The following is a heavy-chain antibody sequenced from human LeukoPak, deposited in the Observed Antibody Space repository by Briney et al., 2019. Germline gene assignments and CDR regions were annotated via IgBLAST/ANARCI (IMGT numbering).Heavy chain of an antibody. CDR2: ISYDGSNK. CDR1: GFTFSSYG. CDR3: AKDQGSGATGFDY. D-gene: IGHD1-26*01. J-gene: IGHJ4*02. Sequence: GRSLRLSCAASGFTFSSYGMHWVRQAPGKGLEWVAVISYDGSNKYYADSVKGRFTISRDNSKNTLYLQMNSLRAEDTAVYYCAKDQGSGATGFDYWGQGTLVTVSS. V-gene: IGHV3-30*18.